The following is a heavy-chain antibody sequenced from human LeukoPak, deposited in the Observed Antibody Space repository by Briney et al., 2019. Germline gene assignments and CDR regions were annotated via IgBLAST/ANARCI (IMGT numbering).Heavy chain of an antibody. CDR1: GFTFSRYA. V-gene: IGHV3-21*01. J-gene: IGHJ4*02. CDR3: ARNPHSSGWYPLDY. CDR2: ISDSSTYI. Sequence: GGSLRLSCAASGFTFSRYAMNWVRQAPGKGLEWVSGISDSSTYIYYADSVKGRFTISRDNARNSLYLQMNSLRDEDTAVYYCARNPHSSGWYPLDYWGQGTLVTVSS. D-gene: IGHD6-19*01.